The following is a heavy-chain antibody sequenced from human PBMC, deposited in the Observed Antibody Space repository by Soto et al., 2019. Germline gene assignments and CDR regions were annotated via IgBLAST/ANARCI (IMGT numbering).Heavy chain of an antibody. V-gene: IGHV2-5*02. J-gene: IGHJ4*02. CDR3: AHREPYFES. CDR2: VYGDDVK. CDR1: GFSLSNSGMA. Sequence: QISLKESSPTVVKPTQTLTLTCTFSGFSLSNSGMAVGWIRQPPGQALEWLALVYGDDVKRYRPSLRSRLTIXKDTSKNHVVLTMTSMDPVDTGTYYCAHREPYFESWGQGTLVTVSS.